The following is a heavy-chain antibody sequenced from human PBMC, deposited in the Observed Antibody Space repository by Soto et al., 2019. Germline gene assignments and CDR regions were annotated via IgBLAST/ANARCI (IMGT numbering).Heavy chain of an antibody. Sequence: QLRLQESGSRLVKSSQTLSLTCAVSGGSISSAYTWSWIRQSPGKGLEWIGYIYHGGSTYYNPSLNSRVTISVDKSKNQFSLKLTSVTAADTAVYSCATTLPGDRGAYFESWGQGTLVTVSS. CDR2: IYHGGST. CDR1: GGSISSAYT. D-gene: IGHD7-27*01. V-gene: IGHV4-30-2*06. CDR3: ATTLPGDRGAYFES. J-gene: IGHJ4*02.